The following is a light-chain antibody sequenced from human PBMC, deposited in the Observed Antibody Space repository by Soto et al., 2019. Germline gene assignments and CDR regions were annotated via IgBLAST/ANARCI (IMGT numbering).Light chain of an antibody. CDR3: QEYDTYPLT. Sequence: DIPLTQSPSLLSTSKGERVTITCRASQVISIWLAWYQQKPGRAPKFLIYKASDLENGVPSRFSGSGSGTEFALTISSLQPDDFATYYCQEYDTYPLTFGGGTKVDIK. J-gene: IGKJ4*01. V-gene: IGKV1-5*03. CDR1: QVISIW. CDR2: KAS.